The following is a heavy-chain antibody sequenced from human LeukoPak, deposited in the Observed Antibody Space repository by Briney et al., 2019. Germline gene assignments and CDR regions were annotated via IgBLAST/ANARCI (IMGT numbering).Heavy chain of an antibody. D-gene: IGHD6-19*01. CDR1: GYTFTGYY. Sequence: ASVKVSCKASGYTFTGYYMHWVRQAPGQGLEWMGWISAYNGNTNYAQKLQGRVTMTTDTSTSTAYMELRSLRSDDTAVYYCARVAVAGYHDYWGQGTLVTVSS. V-gene: IGHV1-18*04. CDR2: ISAYNGNT. CDR3: ARVAVAGYHDY. J-gene: IGHJ4*02.